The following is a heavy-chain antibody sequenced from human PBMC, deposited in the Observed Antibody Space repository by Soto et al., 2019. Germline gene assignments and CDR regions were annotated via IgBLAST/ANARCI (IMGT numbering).Heavy chain of an antibody. CDR2: IYSGGST. CDR3: AGVPHVATAMLHYYDSSGYYAFDI. J-gene: IGHJ3*02. Sequence: GGSLRLSCAASGFTVSSNYMSWVRQAPGKGLEWVSVIYSGGSTYYADSVKGRFTISRDNSKNTLYLQMNSLRAEDTAVYYCAGVPHVATAMLHYYDSSGYYAFDIWGQGTMVTVSS. CDR1: GFTVSSNY. D-gene: IGHD3-22*01. V-gene: IGHV3-66*01.